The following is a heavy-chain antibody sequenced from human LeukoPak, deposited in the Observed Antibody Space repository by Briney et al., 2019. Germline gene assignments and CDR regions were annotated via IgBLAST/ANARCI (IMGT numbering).Heavy chain of an antibody. CDR2: IYYSGST. CDR1: GGSISSYY. Sequence: SETLSLTCTVSGGSISSYYWSWIRQPPGKGPEWIGNIYYSGSTKYNPSLKSRVTISIDASKNQFSLKLSSVTAADTAVYYCARQLMIDYYYYYYYMDVWGRGTTVTISS. CDR3: ARQLMIDYYYYYYYMDV. V-gene: IGHV4-59*08. D-gene: IGHD3-22*01. J-gene: IGHJ6*03.